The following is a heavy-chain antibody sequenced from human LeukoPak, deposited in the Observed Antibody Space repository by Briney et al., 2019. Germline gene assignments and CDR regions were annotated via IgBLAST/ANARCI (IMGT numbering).Heavy chain of an antibody. CDR2: CHYSGNT. V-gene: IGHV4-59*13. J-gene: IGHJ3*02. CDR1: GGSISSNY. Sequence: PSETLSLTCAISGGSISSNYWSWTRQPPGKGLEWIGYCHYSGNTNYNPSLKSRATIAVDISKNQFSLTLNSVTAADTAVYYCARSASSTSRSAFDIWGQGTRVTASS. CDR3: ARSASSTSRSAFDI.